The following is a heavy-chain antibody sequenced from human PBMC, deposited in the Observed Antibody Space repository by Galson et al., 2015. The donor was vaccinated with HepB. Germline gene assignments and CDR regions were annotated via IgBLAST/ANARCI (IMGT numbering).Heavy chain of an antibody. D-gene: IGHD2-2*01. CDR3: ARHTSDQYGPEY. J-gene: IGHJ4*02. V-gene: IGHV5-51*01. CDR2: IYAYDSDT. Sequence: QSGAEVKKPGESLKISCTGSGYSFASYWIGWVRQMPGKGLELMGIIYAYDSDTKYSPSFQGQVTISVDKSISTAYLQWTSLKASDTAMYYCARHTSDQYGPEYWGQGTLVTVSS. CDR1: GYSFASYW.